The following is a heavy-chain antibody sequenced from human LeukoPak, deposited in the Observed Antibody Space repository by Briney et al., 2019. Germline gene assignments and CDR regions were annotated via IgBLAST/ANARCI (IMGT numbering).Heavy chain of an antibody. Sequence: TSQTLSLTCAISGXSVSSNSSAWSWIRQSPSRGLEWLGRTYYRSKWYNDYAVSVKSRITINPDTSQNQFSLQLNSVTPEDTAVYYCTRGIFKDGFDIWGQGTLVTVSS. CDR3: TRGIFKDGFDI. J-gene: IGHJ3*02. V-gene: IGHV6-1*01. CDR2: TYYRSKWYN. D-gene: IGHD3-9*01. CDR1: GXSVSSNSSA.